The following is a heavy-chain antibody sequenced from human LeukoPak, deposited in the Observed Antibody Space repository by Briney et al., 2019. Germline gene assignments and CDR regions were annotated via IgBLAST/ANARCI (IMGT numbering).Heavy chain of an antibody. CDR2: INPNSGGT. CDR1: GYTFTDYY. Sequence: ASVKVSCKASGYTFTDYYLHWVRLAPGQGLEWMGRINPNSGGTNYAQKFQDRVTMTRDTSISTAYMELSRLKSDDTAVYYCAREWLASDIWGQRTMVTVSS. J-gene: IGHJ3*02. V-gene: IGHV1-2*06. CDR3: AREWLASDI. D-gene: IGHD6-19*01.